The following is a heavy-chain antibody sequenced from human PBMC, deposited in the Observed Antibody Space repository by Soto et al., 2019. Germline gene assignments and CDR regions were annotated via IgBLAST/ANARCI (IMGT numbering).Heavy chain of an antibody. Sequence: QITLKESGPTLVKPTQTLTLTCSFSGFSLSTNGVGVGWIRQPPGKALEWLALIYWDDDKRYSPSLKTRLTITKATSTDRVVLTLTNMDLVDTDTYYWAHKPDSCRWDVDYWGQGALVTVSS. CDR3: AHKPDSCRWDVDY. V-gene: IGHV2-5*02. J-gene: IGHJ4*02. D-gene: IGHD2-2*01. CDR2: IYWDDDK. CDR1: GFSLSTNGVG.